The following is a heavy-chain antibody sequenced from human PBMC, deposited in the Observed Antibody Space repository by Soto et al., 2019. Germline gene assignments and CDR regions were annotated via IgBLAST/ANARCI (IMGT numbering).Heavy chain of an antibody. Sequence: PGESLKISCMGSGYSFTSYWISWVRQMPGKGLEWMGRIDPSDSYTNYSPSFQGHVTISADKSISTAYLQWSSLKASDTAMYYCARHPTYYYDSSGYYPFDYWGQGTLVTVSS. CDR2: IDPSDSYT. CDR1: GYSFTSYW. D-gene: IGHD3-22*01. CDR3: ARHPTYYYDSSGYYPFDY. J-gene: IGHJ4*02. V-gene: IGHV5-10-1*01.